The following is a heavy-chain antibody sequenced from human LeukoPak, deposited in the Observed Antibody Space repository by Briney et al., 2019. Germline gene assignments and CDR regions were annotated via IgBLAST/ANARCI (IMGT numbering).Heavy chain of an antibody. J-gene: IGHJ4*02. V-gene: IGHV3-30-3*01. CDR2: ISYDGSNK. Sequence: GGSLRLSCAASGFTFRSYVLHWVRQAPGKGLEWVAVISYDGSNKYYADSVKGRFTISRDNSKNTLYLQMNSLRAEDTAVYYCARDRRITMVRGDLFDYWGQGTLVTVSS. D-gene: IGHD3-10*01. CDR1: GFTFRSYV. CDR3: ARDRRITMVRGDLFDY.